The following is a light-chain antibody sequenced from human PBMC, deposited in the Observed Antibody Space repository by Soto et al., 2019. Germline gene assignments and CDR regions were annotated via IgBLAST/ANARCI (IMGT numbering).Light chain of an antibody. V-gene: IGLV2-14*01. CDR3: SSYTTVSTYV. CDR2: DVR. CDR1: SSAVGGYNY. Sequence: QSALTQPASVSGSPGQSITISCTGTSSAVGGYNYVSWYQQHPGKAPKLMIYDVRNRPSGVSNRFSGSKSVNTASLTISGLQAEDEADYYCSSYTTVSTYVFGTGTNVTV. J-gene: IGLJ1*01.